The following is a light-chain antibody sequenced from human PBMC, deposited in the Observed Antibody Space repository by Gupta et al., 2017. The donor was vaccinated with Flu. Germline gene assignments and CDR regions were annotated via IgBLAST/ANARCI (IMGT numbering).Light chain of an antibody. CDR3: MEGTHWPPMYT. CDR2: EVS. V-gene: IGKV2-30*01. CDR1: QSLEYSDGNTY. Sequence: DVVMTQSPLSLPVTLGQPASISCRSSQSLEYSDGNTYLNWFQQRPGQSPRRLIYEVSNRDSGVPDRFSGSGSGTDFTLKISRVEAEDVGIYYCMEGTHWPPMYTFGQGTKLEIK. J-gene: IGKJ2*01.